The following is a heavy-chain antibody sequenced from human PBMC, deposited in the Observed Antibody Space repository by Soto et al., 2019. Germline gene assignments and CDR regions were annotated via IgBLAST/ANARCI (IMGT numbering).Heavy chain of an antibody. J-gene: IGHJ3*02. Sequence: GGSLRLSCAASGFTFDDYAMHWVRQAPGKGLEWVSGISWNSGSIGYADSVKGRFTISRDNAKNSLYLQMNSLRAEDTALYYCAKDIKWFGELFPWAFDIWGQGTMVTVSS. V-gene: IGHV3-9*01. CDR3: AKDIKWFGELFPWAFDI. D-gene: IGHD3-10*01. CDR2: ISWNSGSI. CDR1: GFTFDDYA.